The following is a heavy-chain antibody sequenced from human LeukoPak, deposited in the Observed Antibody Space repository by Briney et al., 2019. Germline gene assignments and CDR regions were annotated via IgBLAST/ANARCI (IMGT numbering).Heavy chain of an antibody. CDR1: GGTFSSYA. CDR2: IIPIFGTA. Sequence: ASVKVSCKASGGTFSSYAISWVRPAPGQGLEWMGGIIPIFGTANYAQKFQGRVTITADESTSTAYMELSSLRSEDTAVYYCARALGGYDWGPDGGAFDIWGQGTMVTVSS. V-gene: IGHV1-69*13. CDR3: ARALGGYDWGPDGGAFDI. J-gene: IGHJ3*02. D-gene: IGHD5-12*01.